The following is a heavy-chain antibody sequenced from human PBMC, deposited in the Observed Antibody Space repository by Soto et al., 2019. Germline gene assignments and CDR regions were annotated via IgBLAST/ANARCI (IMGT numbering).Heavy chain of an antibody. J-gene: IGHJ4*02. Sequence: GWSLRLSCASSVFTFIDYYMTWIRQAPGKGLEWVSYIDNSGTIKYYADSVKGRFTISRDNTKNSLSLQMNSLGAEDTAIYYCARIEGDCSGGSCYSGGFDYWGQGALVTVSS. CDR2: IDNSGTIK. V-gene: IGHV3-11*01. D-gene: IGHD2-15*01. CDR3: ARIEGDCSGGSCYSGGFDY. CDR1: VFTFIDYY.